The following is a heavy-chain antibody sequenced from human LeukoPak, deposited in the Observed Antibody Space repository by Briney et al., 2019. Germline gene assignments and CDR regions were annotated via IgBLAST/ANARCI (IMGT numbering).Heavy chain of an antibody. V-gene: IGHV4-59*01. J-gene: IGHJ4*02. CDR2: IYYSGST. CDR3: AVLGYCSGGSCYPY. D-gene: IGHD2-15*01. Sequence: PSETLSLTYTVSGGSISSYYWSWIRQPPGKGLEWIGYIYYSGSTNYNPSLKSRVTISVDTSKNQFSLKLSSVTAADTAVYYCAVLGYCSGGSCYPYWGQGTLVTVSS. CDR1: GGSISSYY.